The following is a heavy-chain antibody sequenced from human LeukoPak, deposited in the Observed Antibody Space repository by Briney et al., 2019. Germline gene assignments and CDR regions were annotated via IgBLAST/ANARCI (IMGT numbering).Heavy chain of an antibody. CDR2: IKNKADGGTT. Sequence: GGSLRPSCAASGFTFSNAWMSWVRQAPGKGLEWVGRIKNKADGGTTDYAAPVKGRFTISRDDSKNTLYLQMNSLKTEDTALYYCTAYYYGSGSNYNDYWGQGTLVTVSS. V-gene: IGHV3-15*01. D-gene: IGHD3-10*01. CDR1: GFTFSNAW. CDR3: TAYYYGSGSNYNDY. J-gene: IGHJ4*02.